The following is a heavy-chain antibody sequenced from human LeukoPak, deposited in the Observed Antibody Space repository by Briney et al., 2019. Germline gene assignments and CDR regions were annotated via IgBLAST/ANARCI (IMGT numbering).Heavy chain of an antibody. J-gene: IGHJ4*02. CDR2: IKLDGSIK. Sequence: GGSLRLSCAAFGFTFSNYWMNWVRQAPGKGLEWVAIIKLDGSIKYYVDSVKGRFSISRDNAKNSVYLQMNNLRAEDTAVYYCARAGTGLDYWGQGTLVTVSS. V-gene: IGHV3-7*01. D-gene: IGHD2-8*02. CDR3: ARAGTGLDY. CDR1: GFTFSNYW.